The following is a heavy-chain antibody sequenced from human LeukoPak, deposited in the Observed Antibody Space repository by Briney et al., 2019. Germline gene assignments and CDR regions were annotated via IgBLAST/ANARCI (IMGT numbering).Heavy chain of an antibody. CDR2: IYYSGTT. D-gene: IGHD4-17*01. CDR3: ARAGYGDSDFDY. V-gene: IGHV4-39*07. Sequence: KTSETLSLTCTVSGGSISSSPYYWGWIRQPPGKGLEWIGSIYYSGTTHYNPSLESRVTISVDTSKNQFSLKLTSVTAADTAVYYCARAGYGDSDFDYWGQGTLVTVSS. J-gene: IGHJ4*02. CDR1: GGSISSSPYY.